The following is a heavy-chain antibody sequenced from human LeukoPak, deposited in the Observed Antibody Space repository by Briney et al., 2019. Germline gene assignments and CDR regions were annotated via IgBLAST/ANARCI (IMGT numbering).Heavy chain of an antibody. CDR1: GFIFSNYA. J-gene: IGHJ4*02. CDR2: ISGGGGGT. Sequence: GGSLRLSCAASGFIFSNYAMSWVRQAPGKGPEWVSGISGGGGGTYYADSVKGRFTISRANSKNTLYLQMKSLRVDDTAVYYCAKSVEHSNYRKFHDWGQGTLVTVSS. D-gene: IGHD4-11*01. CDR3: AKSVEHSNYRKFHD. V-gene: IGHV3-23*01.